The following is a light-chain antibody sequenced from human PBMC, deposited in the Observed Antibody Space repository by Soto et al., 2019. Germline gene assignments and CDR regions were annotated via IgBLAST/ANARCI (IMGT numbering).Light chain of an antibody. Sequence: TQSPPLFSLTAGERATLSCRGRQGVSSYLAWYQQKPGQAPRLLIYDAYNRATGIPARFSGSGSGTDFTLTISRLEPEDFAVYYCQQYGRSPFTFGPGTQVEIK. J-gene: IGKJ3*01. CDR2: DAY. CDR1: QGVSSY. V-gene: IGKV3-11*01. CDR3: QQYGRSPFT.